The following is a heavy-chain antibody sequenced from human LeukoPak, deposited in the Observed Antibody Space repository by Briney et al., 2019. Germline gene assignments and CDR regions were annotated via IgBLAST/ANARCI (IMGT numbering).Heavy chain of an antibody. D-gene: IGHD2-15*01. V-gene: IGHV3-48*03. CDR3: ARETSGDYGDY. J-gene: IGHJ4*02. Sequence: GVSLRLSCAASGFTFSSYEMNWVRQAPGKGLEWVSYISSSGSTIYYADSVKGRFTISRDNAKNSLYLQMNSLRAEDTAVYYCARETSGDYGDYWGQGTLVTVSS. CDR2: ISSSGSTI. CDR1: GFTFSSYE.